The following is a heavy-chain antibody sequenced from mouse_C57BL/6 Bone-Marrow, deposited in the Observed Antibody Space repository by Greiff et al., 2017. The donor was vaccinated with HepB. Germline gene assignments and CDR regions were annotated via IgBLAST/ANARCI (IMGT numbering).Heavy chain of an antibody. CDR1: GYTFTSYW. V-gene: IGHV1-59*01. Sequence: QVHVKQPGAELVRPGTSVKLSCKASGYTFTSYWMHWVKQRPGQGLEWIGVIDPSDSYTNYNQKFKGKATLTVDTSSSTAYMQLSSLTSEDSAVYYCAPFITTVLDYWGQGTTLTVSS. J-gene: IGHJ2*01. D-gene: IGHD1-1*01. CDR3: APFITTVLDY. CDR2: IDPSDSYT.